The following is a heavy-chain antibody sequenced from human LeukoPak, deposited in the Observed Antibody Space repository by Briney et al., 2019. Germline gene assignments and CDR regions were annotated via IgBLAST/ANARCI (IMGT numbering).Heavy chain of an antibody. D-gene: IGHD2-2*01. CDR1: GFTFTSYW. CDR2: INQDGSEK. Sequence: PGGSLRLSCAASGFTFTSYWINWVRQAPGKGLEWVAVINQDGSEKYYVDSVKGRFTISRDNAKNSLYLQMNSLRAEDTAVYYCARGIVVPAAMSKSGYYYGMDVWGQGTTVTVSS. V-gene: IGHV3-7*01. J-gene: IGHJ6*02. CDR3: ARGIVVPAAMSKSGYYYGMDV.